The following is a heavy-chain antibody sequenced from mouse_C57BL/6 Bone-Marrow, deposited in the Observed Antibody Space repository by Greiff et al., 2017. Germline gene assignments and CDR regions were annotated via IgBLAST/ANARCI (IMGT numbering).Heavy chain of an antibody. J-gene: IGHJ2*01. Sequence: QVQLQQPGAELVMPGASVKLSCKASGYTFTSYWMHWVKQRPGQGLEWIGEIDPADSYTNYNQKFKGKSTLTVDKSSSTAYMQLSSLTSEDSAVYYCAREGLRRGFDYWSQGTTLTVSS. CDR3: AREGLRRGFDY. D-gene: IGHD2-4*01. CDR2: IDPADSYT. CDR1: GYTFTSYW. V-gene: IGHV1-69*01.